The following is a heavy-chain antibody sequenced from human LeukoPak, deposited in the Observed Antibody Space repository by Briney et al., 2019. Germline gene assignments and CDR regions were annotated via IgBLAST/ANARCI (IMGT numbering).Heavy chain of an antibody. D-gene: IGHD3-10*01. Sequence: PGGSLRLSCAASGFTFSSYGMHWVRQAPGKGLEWVAVISYDGSNKYYADSVKGRFTISRDNSKNTLYLQMNSLRAEDTAVYYCAKDQLGITMVRGAGGIDYWGQGTLVTVSS. J-gene: IGHJ4*02. CDR3: AKDQLGITMVRGAGGIDY. V-gene: IGHV3-30*18. CDR2: ISYDGSNK. CDR1: GFTFSSYG.